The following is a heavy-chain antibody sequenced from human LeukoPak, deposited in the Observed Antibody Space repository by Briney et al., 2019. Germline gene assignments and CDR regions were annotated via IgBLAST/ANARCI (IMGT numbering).Heavy chain of an antibody. J-gene: IGHJ4*02. D-gene: IGHD3-9*01. V-gene: IGHV1-18*01. CDR2: LSAYNGNT. CDR1: GYTFTSYG. Sequence: ASVKVSCRASGYTFTSYGISWVRQAPGRGLEWMGWLSAYNGNTNFAQKLQGRVTMTTDTSTSTAYMDLRSLRSDDTAVYYCARDQAATNTQVRFCLDWGQGTLVTVSS. CDR3: ARDQAATNTQVRFCLD.